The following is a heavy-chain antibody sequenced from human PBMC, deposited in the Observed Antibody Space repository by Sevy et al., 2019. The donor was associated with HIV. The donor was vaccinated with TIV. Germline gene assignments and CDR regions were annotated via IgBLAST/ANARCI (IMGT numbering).Heavy chain of an antibody. V-gene: IGHV3-9*01. Sequence: GGSRRLSCVASGFPFNDHAMHWVRQVPGKGLEWVSGVSWNSRNIGYADSVKGRFTISRDNANHFLYLEMNSLRPEDTAFYYCAKDINRGCDGINCYPYYYYFYGLDVWGQGTTVTVSS. J-gene: IGHJ6*02. CDR1: GFPFNDHA. CDR3: AKDINRGCDGINCYPYYYYFYGLDV. D-gene: IGHD2-21*01. CDR2: VSWNSRNI.